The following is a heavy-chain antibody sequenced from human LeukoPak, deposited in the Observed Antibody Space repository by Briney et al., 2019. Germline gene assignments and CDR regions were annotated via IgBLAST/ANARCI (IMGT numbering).Heavy chain of an antibody. V-gene: IGHV3-21*04. J-gene: IGHJ4*02. Sequence: GGSLRLSCAASAFSLSAYNMNWVRQAPGKGLEWVSSISYTGTYIYYADSVKGRFTISRDNAKNSLYLQMNSLRAEDTAVYYCARVGSEDYWGQGTLVTVSS. CDR2: ISYTGTYI. D-gene: IGHD6-19*01. CDR3: ARVGSEDY. CDR1: AFSLSAYN.